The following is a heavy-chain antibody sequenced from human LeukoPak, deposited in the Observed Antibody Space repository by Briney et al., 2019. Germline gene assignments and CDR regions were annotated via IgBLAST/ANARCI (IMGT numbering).Heavy chain of an antibody. D-gene: IGHD6-13*01. CDR3: ARTSHPHGSSWLFDY. J-gene: IGHJ4*02. CDR2: IYFSGST. V-gene: IGHV4-59*01. Sequence: SETLSLTCTVSGGSISSYYWSWIRQPPGKGLEWIGYIYFSGSTNYNPSLKSRVTISVDTSRNQFSLLLSSVTAADTAVYYCARTSHPHGSSWLFDYWGQGTLVTVSS. CDR1: GGSISSYY.